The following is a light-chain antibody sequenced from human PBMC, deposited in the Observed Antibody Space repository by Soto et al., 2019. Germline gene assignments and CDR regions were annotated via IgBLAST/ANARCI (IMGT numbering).Light chain of an antibody. CDR3: QQDYSTPIT. Sequence: VIWMTQSPSLLYASTGDRVTISCRISQGISSYLAWYQQKPVKAPELLIYAASTLQSGVPSRFSGSGSGTDFTLTISCLQSEDFATYYCQQDYSTPITLGQGRRLE. CDR2: AAS. V-gene: IGKV1D-8*01. CDR1: QGISSY. J-gene: IGKJ5*01.